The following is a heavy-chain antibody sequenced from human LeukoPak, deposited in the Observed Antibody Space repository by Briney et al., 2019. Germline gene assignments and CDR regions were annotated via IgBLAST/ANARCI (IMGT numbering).Heavy chain of an antibody. CDR1: GGSISSSGNY. J-gene: IGHJ4*02. V-gene: IGHV4-39*01. Sequence: SETLSLTCSVSGGSISSSGNYWGWIRQPPGKGLEWIGSIYNSGNPYYNSSLKTRVTVSVDTSKSQFSLKLSSVTAAATAVYYCARHGETGILNYWGQGTLVTVSS. CDR3: ARHGETGILNY. D-gene: IGHD1-1*01. CDR2: IYNSGNP.